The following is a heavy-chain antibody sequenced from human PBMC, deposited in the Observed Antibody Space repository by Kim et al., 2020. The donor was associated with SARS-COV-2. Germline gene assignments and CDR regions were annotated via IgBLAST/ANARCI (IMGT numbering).Heavy chain of an antibody. J-gene: IGHJ6*02. D-gene: IGHD1-1*01. CDR1: GYSFTSYW. CDR3: ARRNNGPHGQNYYYYYGMDV. Sequence: GESLKISCKGSGYSFTSYWIGWVRQMPGKGLEWMGIIYTGDSDTRYSPSFQGQVTISADKSISTAYLQWSSLKASDTAMYYCARRNNGPHGQNYYYYYGMDVWGQGTTVTVSS. CDR2: IYTGDSDT. V-gene: IGHV5-51*01.